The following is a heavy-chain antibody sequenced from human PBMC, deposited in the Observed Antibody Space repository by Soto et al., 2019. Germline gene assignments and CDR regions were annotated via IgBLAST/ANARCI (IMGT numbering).Heavy chain of an antibody. J-gene: IGHJ4*02. D-gene: IGHD3-3*01. V-gene: IGHV3-23*01. CDR1: GFTFSSYA. CDR2: ISGSGGST. Sequence: EVQLLESGGDLVQPGGSLRLSCAASGFTFSSYAMNWVRQAPGKGLEWVSVISGSGGSTYYADSVKGRFTNSRDNSKNTLYLQMNSLGAEDTAVYYCAKARDCDFCSGYKGVIGYWGQGTLVTVCS. CDR3: AKARDCDFCSGYKGVIGY.